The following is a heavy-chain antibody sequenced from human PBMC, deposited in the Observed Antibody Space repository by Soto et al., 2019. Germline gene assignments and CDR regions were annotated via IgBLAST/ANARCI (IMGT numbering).Heavy chain of an antibody. D-gene: IGHD2-21*02. J-gene: IGHJ4*01. CDR2: LYFRGAT. CDR1: VGPITNTNYH. Sequence: FFTCSVSVGPITNTNYHWAWIRQAPGEGLEWIGTLYFRGATDYNPSLQSRVTISADTSKNQISLHLSSVTAADTAVYYCFGVLAATLDYWGQGTRVTVSS. V-gene: IGHV4-39*01. CDR3: FGVLAATLDY.